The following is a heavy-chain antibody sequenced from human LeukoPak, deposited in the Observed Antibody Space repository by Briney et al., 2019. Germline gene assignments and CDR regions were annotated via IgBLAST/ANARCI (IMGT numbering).Heavy chain of an antibody. J-gene: IGHJ4*02. CDR1: GYSFTSYW. Sequence: PGESLKISCKGSGYSFTSYWIGWVRQMPGKGLEWMGIIYPGDSDTRYSPSFQGQVTISADKSISTAYLQWSSLKASDTAMYYCARLSRGQHSSSSEGLDYWGQGTLVTVSS. CDR2: IYPGDSDT. V-gene: IGHV5-51*01. D-gene: IGHD6-13*01. CDR3: ARLSRGQHSSSSEGLDY.